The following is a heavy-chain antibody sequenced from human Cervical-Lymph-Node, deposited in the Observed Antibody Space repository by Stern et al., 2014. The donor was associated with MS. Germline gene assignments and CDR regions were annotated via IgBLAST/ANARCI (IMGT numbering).Heavy chain of an antibody. Sequence: VQLVESGGGVVQPGRSLRLSCAASGFTFGSHAMHWVRQAPGKGLDWGAIISFDGSSQHYADSVKGRFTSSRDNSNNTLYLQMNSLRAEDTAMYYCAKPAAARYFDYWGQGTQVTVSS. CDR3: AKPAAARYFDY. D-gene: IGHD6-25*01. J-gene: IGHJ4*02. CDR2: ISFDGSSQ. CDR1: GFTFGSHA. V-gene: IGHV3-30-3*02.